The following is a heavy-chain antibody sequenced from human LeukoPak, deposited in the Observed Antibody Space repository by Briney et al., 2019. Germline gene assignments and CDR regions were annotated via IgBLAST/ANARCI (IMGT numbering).Heavy chain of an antibody. V-gene: IGHV4-4*07. CDR3: ARGSVGSSSPWFDP. J-gene: IGHJ5*02. D-gene: IGHD6-13*01. CDR2: IYTSGSN. CDR1: GGSISSYY. Sequence: PSKTLSLTCTVSGGSISSYYWSWIRRPAGKGLEWIGRIYTSGSNNYNPSLKSRVTMSVDTSKNQFSLKLSSVNAADTAVYYCARGSVGSSSPWFDPWGQGTLVTVSS.